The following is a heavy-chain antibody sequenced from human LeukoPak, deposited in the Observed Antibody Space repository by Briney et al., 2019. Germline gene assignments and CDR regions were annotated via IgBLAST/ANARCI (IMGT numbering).Heavy chain of an antibody. J-gene: IGHJ4*02. Sequence: GGSLRLSCAASGFTFINYSMNWVRQAPGKGLEWVSSISSSSSYIYYADSVKGRFTISRDNAKNSLYLQMNSLRAEDTAVYYCAKGYSSSSPGDYWGQGTLVTVTS. V-gene: IGHV3-21*01. CDR2: ISSSSSYI. CDR3: AKGYSSSSPGDY. D-gene: IGHD6-6*01. CDR1: GFTFINYS.